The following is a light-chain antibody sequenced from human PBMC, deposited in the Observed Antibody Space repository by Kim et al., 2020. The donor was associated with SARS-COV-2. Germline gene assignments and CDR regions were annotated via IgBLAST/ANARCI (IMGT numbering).Light chain of an antibody. J-gene: IGKJ1*01. V-gene: IGKV1-33*01. CDR2: GAS. Sequence: DIQLTQSPSSLSASVGDRVTITCRASRDIRDHMNWYQQKPGKAPRLLIYGASILETGVPSRFSGSGAGTDFTFTISSLQPEDIATYYCQHYNDLPWAFGQGTKVDIK. CDR1: RDIRDH. CDR3: QHYNDLPWA.